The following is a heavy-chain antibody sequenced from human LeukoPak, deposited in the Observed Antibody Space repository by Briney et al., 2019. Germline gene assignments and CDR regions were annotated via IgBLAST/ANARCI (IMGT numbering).Heavy chain of an antibody. CDR2: YDPEDDER. Sequence: ASVTVSCTAFVHTLLYLSIHWVRQAPGKGLEWMGGYDPEDDERIYSEKFLGRVTLTEDTSTDTAYMELTSLRSDDTAVYYCSTETAGNYWGQGTLVTVSS. J-gene: IGHJ4*02. V-gene: IGHV1-24*01. CDR3: STETAGNY. D-gene: IGHD3-10*01. CDR1: VHTLLYLS.